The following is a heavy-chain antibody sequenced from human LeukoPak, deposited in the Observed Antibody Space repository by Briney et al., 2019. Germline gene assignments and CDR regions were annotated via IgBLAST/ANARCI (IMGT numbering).Heavy chain of an antibody. Sequence: SETLSLTCTVSGGSISSSSYYWGWIRQPPGKGLEWIGSIYYSGSTYYNPSLKSRVTISVDTSKNQFSLKLSSVTAADTAVYYCARLSSNYYGSGSYSDYWGQGTLVTVSS. D-gene: IGHD3-10*01. V-gene: IGHV4-39*01. CDR3: ARLSSNYYGSGSYSDY. CDR1: GGSISSSSYY. J-gene: IGHJ4*02. CDR2: IYYSGST.